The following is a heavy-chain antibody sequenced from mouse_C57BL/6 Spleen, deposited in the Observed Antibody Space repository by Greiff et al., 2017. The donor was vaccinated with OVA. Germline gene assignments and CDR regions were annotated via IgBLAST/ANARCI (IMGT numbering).Heavy chain of an antibody. J-gene: IGHJ4*01. CDR1: GFSLTSYG. D-gene: IGHD2-3*01. CDR2: IWSGGST. Sequence: QVQLKESGPGLVQPSQSLSITCTVSGFSLTSYGVHWVRQSPGKGLEWLGVIWSGGSTDYYAAFISRLSISKDNSKSQVLFKMNSLRADDTAIYYCARFYVGSPYAMGGRGQGASVTVSS. V-gene: IGHV2-2*01. CDR3: ARFYVGSPYAMGG.